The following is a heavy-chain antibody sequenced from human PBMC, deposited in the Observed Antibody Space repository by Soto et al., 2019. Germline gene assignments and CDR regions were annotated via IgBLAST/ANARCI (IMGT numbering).Heavy chain of an antibody. Sequence: GESLKISCKGSGYSFTSYWISWVRQMPGKGLEWMGRIDPSDSYTNYSPSFQGHVTISADKSISTAYLQWSSLKASDTAMYYCARHRGKEEAGTEEWWFDPWGQGTLVTVSS. J-gene: IGHJ5*02. D-gene: IGHD6-13*01. CDR2: IDPSDSYT. CDR1: GYSFTSYW. V-gene: IGHV5-10-1*01. CDR3: ARHRGKEEAGTEEWWFDP.